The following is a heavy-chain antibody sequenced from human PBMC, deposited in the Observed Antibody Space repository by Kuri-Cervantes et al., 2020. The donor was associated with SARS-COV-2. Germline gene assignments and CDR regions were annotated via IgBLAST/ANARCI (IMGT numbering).Heavy chain of an antibody. D-gene: IGHD3-3*01. Sequence: ASVKVSCKASGYTCTSYGISWVRQAPGQGVEWMGWISAYNGNTNYAQKLQGRVTMTTDTSTSTAYMELRSLRSDDTAVYYCARGWSGYSLYYFDYWGQGTLVTVSS. CDR1: GYTCTSYG. CDR3: ARGWSGYSLYYFDY. CDR2: ISAYNGNT. J-gene: IGHJ4*02. V-gene: IGHV1-18*01.